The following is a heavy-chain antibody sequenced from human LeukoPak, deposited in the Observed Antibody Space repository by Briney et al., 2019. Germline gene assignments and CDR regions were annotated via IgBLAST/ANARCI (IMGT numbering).Heavy chain of an antibody. J-gene: IGHJ4*02. D-gene: IGHD2-21*01. Sequence: ASVKVSCKAAGGTFSSNAISWVRQAPGQGLEWMGRIIPIFGTANYAQKFQGRVTITTDESTSTAYMELSSLRSEDTAVYYCARDADDRGGGEDYWGQGTLVTVSS. CDR3: ARDADDRGGGEDY. CDR1: GGTFSSNA. V-gene: IGHV1-69*05. CDR2: IIPIFGTA.